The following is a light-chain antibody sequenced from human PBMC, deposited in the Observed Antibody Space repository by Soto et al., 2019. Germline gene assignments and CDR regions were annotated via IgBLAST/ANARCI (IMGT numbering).Light chain of an antibody. CDR2: GAS. J-gene: IGKJ1*01. Sequence: DIVLTQSPGTLSLSPGERATLSCRASQSGSSYLVWYQQKPGQAPRLLIYGASSRATGIPDRFSGSGSGTDFTLTISRLEPEDFAVYYCQQYALSSRTFGQGTKVEIK. CDR1: QSGSSY. V-gene: IGKV3-20*01. CDR3: QQYALSSRT.